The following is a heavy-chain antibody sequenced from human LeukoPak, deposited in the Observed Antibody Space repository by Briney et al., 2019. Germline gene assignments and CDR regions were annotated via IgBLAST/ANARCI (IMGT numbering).Heavy chain of an antibody. J-gene: IGHJ4*02. CDR3: ATRWLGGVIPFAY. D-gene: IGHD3-16*01. V-gene: IGHV1-24*01. Sequence: EASVKVSCKVSGYTLTELSMHWVRQAPGKGLEWMGGFDPEDGETIYAQKFQGRVTMTEDTSTDTAYMELSSLRSEGTAVYYCATRWLGGVIPFAYWGQGPLVPVS. CDR2: FDPEDGET. CDR1: GYTLTELS.